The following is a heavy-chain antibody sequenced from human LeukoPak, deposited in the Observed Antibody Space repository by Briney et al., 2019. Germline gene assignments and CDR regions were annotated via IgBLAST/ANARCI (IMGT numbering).Heavy chain of an antibody. D-gene: IGHD2-15*01. Sequence: GGSLRLSCAASGFTFSSYAMSWVRQAPGKGLEWVSAISGSGGSTYYADSVKGRFTISRDNSKNMLYLQMNSLRAEDTAVYYCAKGVIVVVVAATYYYYGMDVWGQGTTVTVSS. V-gene: IGHV3-23*01. J-gene: IGHJ6*02. CDR1: GFTFSSYA. CDR3: AKGVIVVVVAATYYYYGMDV. CDR2: ISGSGGST.